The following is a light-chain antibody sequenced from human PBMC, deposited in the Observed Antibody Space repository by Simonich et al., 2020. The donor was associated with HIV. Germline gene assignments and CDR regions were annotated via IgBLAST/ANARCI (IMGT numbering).Light chain of an antibody. CDR1: KSVLYISNNKNH. CDR2: WAS. J-gene: IGKJ2*01. V-gene: IGKV4-1*01. Sequence: DIVMTQSPDSLAVSLGERATINCKSSKSVLYISNNKNHLAWYQQKPRQPPKLLIYWASTRESGVPDRFSGSGSGTDFTLTISSLQAEDVAVYYCQQYYDTPYTFGQGTKLEIK. CDR3: QQYYDTPYT.